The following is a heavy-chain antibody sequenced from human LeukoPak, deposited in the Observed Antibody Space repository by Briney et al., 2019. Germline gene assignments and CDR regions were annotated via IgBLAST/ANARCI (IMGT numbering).Heavy chain of an antibody. CDR2: ISSSSSFI. J-gene: IGHJ3*02. D-gene: IGHD3-10*01. Sequence: PGGSLRLSCAASGFTFSSYAMSWVRQAPGKGLKWVSAISSSSSFIYYADSVKGRFTISRDNAKDSLYLQMNSLRAEDTAVYYCARSLGATDAFDIWGQGTLVTVSS. CDR3: ARSLGATDAFDI. CDR1: GFTFSSYA. V-gene: IGHV3-21*01.